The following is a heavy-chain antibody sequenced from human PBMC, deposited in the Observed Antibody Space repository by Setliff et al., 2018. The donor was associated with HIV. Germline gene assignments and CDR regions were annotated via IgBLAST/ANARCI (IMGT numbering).Heavy chain of an antibody. CDR1: GGSISSGSHY. D-gene: IGHD2-2*01. CDR3: ARQVPFSCSGTGCFDDY. Sequence: SETLSLTCTVSGGSISSGSHYWSWIRQSAGKGLELIGRKNSRGRTNHNPSLKSRVSISIDTSKNQLSLKLTSVTAADTAVYYCARQVPFSCSGTGCFDDYWGQGTLVTVSS. J-gene: IGHJ4*02. CDR2: KNSRGRT. V-gene: IGHV4-61*02.